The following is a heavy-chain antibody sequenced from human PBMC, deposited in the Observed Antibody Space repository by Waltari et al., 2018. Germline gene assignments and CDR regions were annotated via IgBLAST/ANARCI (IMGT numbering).Heavy chain of an antibody. CDR2: IYPGACDT. V-gene: IGHV5-51*01. Sequence: EVQLVQSGAEVKKTGESLKISCKGSGYSFTSYWIGWVRQMPGQGLEWMGIIYPGACDTGDSPAVQGHVTIAADRSISTAYLQWGSRKASDTAMYYFARQDAGSVSYYKGGAFDIWGQGTMVTVSS. CDR1: GYSFTSYW. J-gene: IGHJ3*02. CDR3: ARQDAGSVSYYKGGAFDI. D-gene: IGHD3-10*01.